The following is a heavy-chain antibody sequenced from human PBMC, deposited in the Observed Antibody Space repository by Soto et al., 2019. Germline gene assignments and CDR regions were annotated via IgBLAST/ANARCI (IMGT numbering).Heavy chain of an antibody. Sequence: QLQLQESGPGLVKPSETLSLTCTVSGASISSPSYYWGWIRQSPGKGLEWIGSIYYSGTKHYNPSLKSRGTVSVDTPSMKFSLSLSSVTAGEGATYYGVTQANRPMAGDDWGQGTLVTVSS. V-gene: IGHV4-39*01. D-gene: IGHD6-19*01. CDR1: GASISSPSYY. J-gene: IGHJ4*02. CDR3: VTQANRPMAGDD. CDR2: IYYSGTK.